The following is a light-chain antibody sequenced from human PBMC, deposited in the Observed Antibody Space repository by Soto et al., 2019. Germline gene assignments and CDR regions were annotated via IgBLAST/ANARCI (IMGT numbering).Light chain of an antibody. Sequence: QSALTQPASVSGSPGQSIAISCTGTSSDIDRYSYVSWYQQHPGKAPKLIIYEVSYRPSGVSTRFSGSKSDNTASLTISGLQAEDEADYFCSSYSTTSSPHVLFGGGTKLTVL. CDR1: SSDIDRYSY. V-gene: IGLV2-14*01. CDR3: SSYSTTSSPHVL. J-gene: IGLJ2*01. CDR2: EVS.